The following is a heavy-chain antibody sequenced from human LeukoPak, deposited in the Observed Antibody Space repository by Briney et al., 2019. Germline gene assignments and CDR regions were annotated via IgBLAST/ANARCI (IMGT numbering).Heavy chain of an antibody. CDR3: AKWGCSGGSCYPFAY. CDR1: GFTFSSYS. Sequence: GGSLRLSCAASGFTFSSYSMNWVRQAPGKGLEWVSSISSSSSYIYYADSVKGRFTISRDNAKNSLFLQMNSLRAEDTAVYYCAKWGCSGGSCYPFAYWGQGTLVTVSS. J-gene: IGHJ4*02. D-gene: IGHD2-15*01. V-gene: IGHV3-21*04. CDR2: ISSSSSYI.